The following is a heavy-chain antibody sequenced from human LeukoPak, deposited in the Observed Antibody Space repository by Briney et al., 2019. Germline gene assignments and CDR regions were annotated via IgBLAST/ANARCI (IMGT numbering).Heavy chain of an antibody. Sequence: SETLSLTCTVSGGSISSGGYYWSWIRQHPGKGLEWIGYIYYSGSTYYNPSLKSRVTISVDTSKNQFSLKLSSVTAADTAVYYCASVGGWSYVDYWGQGTLVTVSS. J-gene: IGHJ4*02. D-gene: IGHD6-19*01. CDR1: GGSISSGGYY. CDR3: ASVGGWSYVDY. V-gene: IGHV4-31*03. CDR2: IYYSGST.